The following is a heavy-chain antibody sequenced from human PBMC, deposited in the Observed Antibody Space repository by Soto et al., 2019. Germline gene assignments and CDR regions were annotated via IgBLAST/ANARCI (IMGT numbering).Heavy chain of an antibody. CDR1: GGSISSYY. Sequence: QVQLQESGPGLVKPSETLSLTCTVSGGSISSYYWSWIRQPPGKGLEWIGYIYYRSNTNYNPSLTSRVSISVAPSKYRSSLCICSVTAADRAVDCCARPYGASVDYCGQTTLVTVSS. J-gene: IGHJ4*02. V-gene: IGHV4-59*12. D-gene: IGHD3-10*01. CDR3: ARPYGASVDY. CDR2: IYYRSNT.